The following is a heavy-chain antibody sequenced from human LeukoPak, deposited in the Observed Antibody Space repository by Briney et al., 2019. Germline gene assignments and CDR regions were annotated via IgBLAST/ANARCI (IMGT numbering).Heavy chain of an antibody. CDR1: GGTFSNYS. V-gene: IGHV1-69*02. CDR3: AKNGDENVWGSYRY. CDR2: IIPLLGMS. J-gene: IGHJ4*02. D-gene: IGHD3-16*02. Sequence: SVTVSCTASGGTFSNYSINWVRQAPGQGLEWVGRIIPLLGMSNFAQKFQGRVAITADKSTNTAYMELGRLRSEDTAVYYCAKNGDENVWGSYRYWGQGTLVTVSS.